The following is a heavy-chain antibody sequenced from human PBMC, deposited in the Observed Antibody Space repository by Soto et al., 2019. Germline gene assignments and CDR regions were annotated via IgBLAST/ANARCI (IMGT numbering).Heavy chain of an antibody. J-gene: IGHJ4*02. V-gene: IGHV1-69*06. CDR3: ARGRDDSSGYYFDY. Sequence: QVQLVQSGAEVKKPGSSVKVSCKASGGTFSSYAISWVRQAPGQGLEWMGGIIPIFGTANYAQKFQGRVTITAGKSTSTAYMELSSLRSEDTAVYYCARGRDDSSGYYFDYWGQGTLVTVSS. CDR2: IIPIFGTA. CDR1: GGTFSSYA. D-gene: IGHD3-22*01.